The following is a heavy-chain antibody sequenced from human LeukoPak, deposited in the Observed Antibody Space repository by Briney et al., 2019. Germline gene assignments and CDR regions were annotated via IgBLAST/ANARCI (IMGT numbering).Heavy chain of an antibody. CDR1: GFTFSSYW. CDR2: IKQDGSEK. Sequence: GGSLRLSCAASGFTFSSYWMSWVRQAPGKGLEWVANIKQDGSEKYYVNSVKGRFTISRDNAKNSLYLQMNSLRAEDTAVYYCARDQGPQLESYWGQGTLVTVSS. D-gene: IGHD6-6*01. V-gene: IGHV3-7*01. J-gene: IGHJ4*02. CDR3: ARDQGPQLESY.